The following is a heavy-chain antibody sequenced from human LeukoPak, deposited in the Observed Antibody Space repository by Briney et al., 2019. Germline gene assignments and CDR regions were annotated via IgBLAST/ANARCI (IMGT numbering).Heavy chain of an antibody. CDR1: GFSLSSTGVG. J-gene: IGHJ4*02. Sequence: SGPTQVNLTQTLTLTCAFSGFSLSSTGVGVGWIRQPPGKALEWLAVIYWDDDKRYSPSLKSRLTITKDTSKNQVVLTLTNMDPVDTATYYCAHRPSPSSRWVPGNPDYFDCWGQGTLVSDSS. CDR3: AHRPSPSSRWVPGNPDYFDC. CDR2: IYWDDDK. V-gene: IGHV2-5*02. D-gene: IGHD6-13*01.